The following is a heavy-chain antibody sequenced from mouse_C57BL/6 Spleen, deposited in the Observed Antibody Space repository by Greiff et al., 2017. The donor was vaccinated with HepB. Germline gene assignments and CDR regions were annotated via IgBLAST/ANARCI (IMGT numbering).Heavy chain of an antibody. CDR3: VRQGSSAELDY. CDR2: IRSKSNNYAT. V-gene: IGHV10-1*01. J-gene: IGHJ2*01. Sequence: DVHLVESGGGLVQPKGSLKLSCAASGFSFNTYAMNWVRQAPGKGLEWVARIRSKSNNYATYYADSVKDRFTISRDDSESMLYLQMNNLKTEDTAMYYCVRQGSSAELDYWGQGTTLTVSS. CDR1: GFSFNTYA. D-gene: IGHD6-1*01.